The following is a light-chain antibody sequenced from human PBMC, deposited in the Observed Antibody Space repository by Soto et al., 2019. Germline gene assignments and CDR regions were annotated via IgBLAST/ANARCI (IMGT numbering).Light chain of an antibody. Sequence: DIQMTQSPSTLSASVGDRVTITCRASQSISSWLAWYQQKPGKAPNLLIYTASSLEGGVPSRFSGSESGTEFTLTISSLQPDDFETYYCQQYKSYPWTFGQGTKVEIK. CDR3: QQYKSYPWT. CDR2: TAS. CDR1: QSISSW. J-gene: IGKJ1*01. V-gene: IGKV1-5*03.